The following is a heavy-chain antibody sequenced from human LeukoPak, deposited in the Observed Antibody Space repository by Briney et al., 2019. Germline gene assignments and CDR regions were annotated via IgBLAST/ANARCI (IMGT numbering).Heavy chain of an antibody. CDR3: ARVSETVPSIYFDV. D-gene: IGHD3-9*01. Sequence: SQTLSLTCFLSGASISGADDYWSRIRQPPGKGLEWIGYIYYSGTASYNPSLKTRVLISVDTSKNHFSLKLSSVTAADTAMYYCARVSETVPSIYFDVWGQGTLITVSS. V-gene: IGHV4-30-4*01. J-gene: IGHJ4*02. CDR2: IYYSGTA. CDR1: GASISGADDY.